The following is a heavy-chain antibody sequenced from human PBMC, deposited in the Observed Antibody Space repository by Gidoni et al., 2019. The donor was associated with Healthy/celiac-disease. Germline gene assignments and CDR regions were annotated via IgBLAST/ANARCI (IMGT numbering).Heavy chain of an antibody. CDR1: GGSFSGYY. Sequence: QVQLQQWGAGLLKPSETLSLICAVYGGSFSGYYWSWIRQPPGKGLEWIGEINHSGSTNYNPSLKSRVTISVDTSKNQFSLKLSSVTAADTAVYYCARGPVPAAPFDYWGQGTLVTVSS. J-gene: IGHJ4*02. CDR2: INHSGST. D-gene: IGHD2-2*01. V-gene: IGHV4-34*01. CDR3: ARGPVPAAPFDY.